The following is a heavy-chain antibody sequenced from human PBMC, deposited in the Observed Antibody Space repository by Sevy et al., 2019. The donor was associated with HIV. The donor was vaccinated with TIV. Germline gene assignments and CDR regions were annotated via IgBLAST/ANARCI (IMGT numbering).Heavy chain of an antibody. CDR2: INHSGST. V-gene: IGHV4-34*01. Sequence: SETLSLTCAVYGGSFSGYYWTWIRQPPGKGLEWIGEINHSGSTNYDPYLKSRITMSVDTSKNQFSLRLTSVTAADTAVYYCARAEYFVDRSTHFPLPYYGLDVWGQGTTVTVSS. D-gene: IGHD3-22*01. CDR1: GGSFSGYY. J-gene: IGHJ6*02. CDR3: ARAEYFVDRSTHFPLPYYGLDV.